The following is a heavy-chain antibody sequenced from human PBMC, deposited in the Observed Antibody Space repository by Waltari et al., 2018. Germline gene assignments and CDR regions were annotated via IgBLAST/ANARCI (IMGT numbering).Heavy chain of an antibody. V-gene: IGHV3-30*18. CDR2: ISYDGSNK. CDR1: GFTFCSSG. D-gene: IGHD2-2*02. CDR3: AKDRGWLYLFDY. J-gene: IGHJ4*02. Sequence: QVHLVESGGGVVQPGRSLRLSCAASGFTFCSSGLHWVRQAPGKGLEWVAVISYDGSNKYYADSVKGRFTISRDNSKNTLYLQMNSLRAEDTAVYYCAKDRGWLYLFDYWGQGTLVTVSS.